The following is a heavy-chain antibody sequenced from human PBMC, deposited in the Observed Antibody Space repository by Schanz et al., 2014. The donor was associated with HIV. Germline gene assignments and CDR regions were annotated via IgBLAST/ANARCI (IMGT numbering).Heavy chain of an antibody. CDR2: TWYDGTTK. CDR3: AAGLIRYFFDY. D-gene: IGHD2-21*01. CDR1: GFSFSSYV. V-gene: IGHV3-33*01. J-gene: IGHJ4*02. Sequence: QVQVVESGGGVVQPGRSLRLSCAASGFSFSSYVMHWVRQAPGKGLEWVAVTWYDGTTKYYADSVKGRFTISRDNSKDTLYLQMNSLRAEDTAVYYCAAGLIRYFFDYWGQGTLVTVSS.